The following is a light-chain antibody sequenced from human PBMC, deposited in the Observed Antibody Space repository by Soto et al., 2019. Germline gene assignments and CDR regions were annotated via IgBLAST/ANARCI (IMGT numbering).Light chain of an antibody. J-gene: IGKJ4*01. Sequence: EIVLTQSPGTLSLSPGESATLSCRASQSVGRNYLAWFQHKPDQAPRLLIYDASNRATGVPDRFSGSGSGTDFTLTISSLQSEDFAVYYCQQYNNWPLTFGGGTKVEIK. CDR3: QQYNNWPLT. V-gene: IGKV3D-20*02. CDR1: QSVGRNY. CDR2: DAS.